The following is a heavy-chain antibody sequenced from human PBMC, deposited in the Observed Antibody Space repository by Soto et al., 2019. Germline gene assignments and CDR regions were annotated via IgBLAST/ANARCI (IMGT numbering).Heavy chain of an antibody. D-gene: IGHD5-18*01. J-gene: IGHJ4*02. V-gene: IGHV1-69*13. CDR1: GGTFSSYA. CDR2: IIPIFGTA. CDR3: ARGEVTPLYFDY. Sequence: ASVKVSCKASGGTFSSYAISWVRQAPGQGLEWMRGIIPIFGTANYAQKFQGRVTITADESTSTAYMELSSLRSEDTAVYYCARGEVTPLYFDYWGQGTLVTVS.